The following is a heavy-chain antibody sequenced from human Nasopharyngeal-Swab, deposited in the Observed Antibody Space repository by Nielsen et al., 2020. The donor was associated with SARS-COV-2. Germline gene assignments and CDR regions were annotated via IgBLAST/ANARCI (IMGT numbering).Heavy chain of an antibody. CDR1: GYTFTSYY. CDR3: ARGHSRIIVVVPWRKGYFDY. CDR2: INPSGGRT. D-gene: IGHD2-2*01. Sequence: ASVKVSCTASGYTFTSYYMHWVRHAPGQGLEWMGIINPSGGRTSYAQKFQGRVTMTRDTSTSTVYMELSSLRSEDTAVYYCARGHSRIIVVVPWRKGYFDYWGQGTPVTVSS. J-gene: IGHJ4*02. V-gene: IGHV1-46*01.